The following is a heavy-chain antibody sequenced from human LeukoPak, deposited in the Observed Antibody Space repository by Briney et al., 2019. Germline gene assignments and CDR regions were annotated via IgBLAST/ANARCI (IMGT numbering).Heavy chain of an antibody. D-gene: IGHD3-16*01. Sequence: PGGSLRRSCAASGFTVSSNYMSWVRQAPGKGLEWVSVIYSGGSTYYADSVKGRFTISRDNSKNTLYLQMSSLRTADTAVYYCARDVGDEGNYWGQGTLVTVSS. CDR2: IYSGGST. V-gene: IGHV3-53*01. J-gene: IGHJ4*02. CDR3: ARDVGDEGNY. CDR1: GFTVSSNY.